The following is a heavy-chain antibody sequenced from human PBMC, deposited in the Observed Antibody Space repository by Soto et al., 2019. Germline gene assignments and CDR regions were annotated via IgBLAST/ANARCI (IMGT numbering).Heavy chain of an antibody. CDR2: IYYSGST. J-gene: IGHJ5*02. Sequence: SETLSLTCTVSGGSISSGGYYWSWIRQHPGKGLEWIGYIYYSGSTYYNPSLKSRVTISVDTSKNQFSLKLSSVTAADTAVYYCARDNRHCNHSWFDPWGRGTLVTVSS. CDR1: GGSISSGGYY. CDR3: ARDNRHCNHSWFDP. D-gene: IGHD2-21*02. V-gene: IGHV4-31*03.